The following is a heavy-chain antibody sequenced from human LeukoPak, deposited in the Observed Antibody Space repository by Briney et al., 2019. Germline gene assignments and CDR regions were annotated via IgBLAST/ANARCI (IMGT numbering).Heavy chain of an antibody. D-gene: IGHD4-11*01. CDR1: GGSISSSSYY. Sequence: KPSETLSLTCTVSGGSISSSSYYWGWIRQPPGKGLEWIGTIYYTGSTDYNPSLKSRVTISIDTSKNQFSLKLSSVTAAETAVYYCVRQSYYSNYDWGQGTLVTVSS. CDR3: VRQSYYSNYD. V-gene: IGHV4-39*01. CDR2: IYYTGST. J-gene: IGHJ4*02.